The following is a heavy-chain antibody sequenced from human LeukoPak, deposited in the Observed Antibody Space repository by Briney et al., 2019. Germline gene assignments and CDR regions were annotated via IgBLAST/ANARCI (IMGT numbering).Heavy chain of an antibody. V-gene: IGHV1-69*04. CDR3: ASPVAPLGYCSGGSCYGPHFDY. CDR2: IIPILGIA. D-gene: IGHD2-15*01. Sequence: ASVKVSCKASGGTFSSYAISWVRQAPGQGLEWMGRIIPILGIANYAQKFRGRVTITADKSTSTAYMELSRLRSEDTAVYYCASPVAPLGYCSGGSCYGPHFDYWGQGTLVTVSS. CDR1: GGTFSSYA. J-gene: IGHJ4*02.